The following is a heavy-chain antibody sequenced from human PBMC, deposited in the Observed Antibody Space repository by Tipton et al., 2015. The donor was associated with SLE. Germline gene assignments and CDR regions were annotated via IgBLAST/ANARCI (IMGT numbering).Heavy chain of an antibody. J-gene: IGHJ6*03. Sequence: GSLRLSCAASGFTFDYWMHWVRQAPGKGLVWVSRMNSDGSNIGYADSVKVRFTISRDNAKNTLYLQMNSLRAEDTAVYYCARETTVYYYIDVGGKGTTVTISS. D-gene: IGHD4-11*01. CDR3: ARETTVYYYIDV. V-gene: IGHV3-74*01. CDR1: GFTFDYW. CDR2: MNSDGSNI.